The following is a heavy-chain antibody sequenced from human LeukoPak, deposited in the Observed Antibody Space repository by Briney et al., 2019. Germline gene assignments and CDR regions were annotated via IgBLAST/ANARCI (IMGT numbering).Heavy chain of an antibody. V-gene: IGHV1-8*01. CDR1: GYTFTSYD. J-gene: IGHJ5*02. CDR2: MNPNSGNT. D-gene: IGHD6-13*01. Sequence: ASVKVSCKASGYTFTSYDINWVRQATGQGLEWMGWMNPNSGNTGYAQKFQGRVTMTRNTSISTAYMELSSLRSEDTAVYYCARGQSSSWSGTPNHWGQGTLVTVSS. CDR3: ARGQSSSWSGTPNH.